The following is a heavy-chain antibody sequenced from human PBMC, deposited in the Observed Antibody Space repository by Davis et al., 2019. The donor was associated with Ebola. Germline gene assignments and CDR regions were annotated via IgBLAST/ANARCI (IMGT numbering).Heavy chain of an antibody. CDR3: ARDGYVTIFGVITPYYFDY. J-gene: IGHJ4*02. V-gene: IGHV1-3*01. CDR1: GYTFSSYA. Sequence: ASVKVSCKASGYTFSSYAMHWVRHAPGQRLEWMGWINAGNGNTKYSQRFQGRVTITRDTSASTAYMELSSLRSEDTAVYYCARDGYVTIFGVITPYYFDYWGQGTLVTVSS. CDR2: INAGNGNT. D-gene: IGHD3-3*01.